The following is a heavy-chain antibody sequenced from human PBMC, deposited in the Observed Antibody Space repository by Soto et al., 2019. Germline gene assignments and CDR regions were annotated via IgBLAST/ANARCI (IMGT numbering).Heavy chain of an antibody. Sequence: EVQLVESGGDLVQSGGSLRLSCAASGFSFRNYWMSWVRQAPGKGLEWVANIKQDGSVKYYVDSVKGRFTISRDNAKNSVYLQMNSLRVEDTAVYYCARIGYSSSSNDYWGQGTLVTVSS. CDR3: ARIGYSSSSNDY. J-gene: IGHJ4*02. D-gene: IGHD6-19*01. V-gene: IGHV3-7*01. CDR2: IKQDGSVK. CDR1: GFSFRNYW.